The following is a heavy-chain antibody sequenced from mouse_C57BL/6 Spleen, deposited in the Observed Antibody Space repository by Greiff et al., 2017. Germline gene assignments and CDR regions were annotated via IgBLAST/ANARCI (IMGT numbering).Heavy chain of an antibody. Sequence: VQLQQPGTELVKPGASVKLSCKASGYTFTSYWMHWVKQRPGQGLEWIGNINPSNGGTNYNEKFKSKATLTVDKSSSTAYMQLSSLTSEDSAVYYGAREDSNYLWYFDVWGTGTTVTVAS. D-gene: IGHD2-5*01. CDR1: GYTFTSYW. CDR3: AREDSNYLWYFDV. V-gene: IGHV1-53*01. CDR2: INPSNGGT. J-gene: IGHJ1*03.